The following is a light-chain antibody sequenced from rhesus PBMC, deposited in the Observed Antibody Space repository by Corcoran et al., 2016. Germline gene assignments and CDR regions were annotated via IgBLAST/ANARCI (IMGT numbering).Light chain of an antibody. Sequence: DIQMTQSPSSLSASVGDRITVTCRASQGVNKELSWYQQKPGNAPKLLIYAAASLQTGVSSRFSGSGSGTDYPLTLSSLQPEDVHTYYCLQDYTPPWTFGQGTKVGIK. CDR2: AAA. CDR1: QGVNKE. J-gene: IGKJ1*01. V-gene: IGKV1-94*01. CDR3: LQDYTPPWT.